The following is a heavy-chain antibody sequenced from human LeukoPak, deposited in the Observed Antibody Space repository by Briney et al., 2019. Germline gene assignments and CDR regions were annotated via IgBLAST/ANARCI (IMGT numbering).Heavy chain of an antibody. CDR2: INHSGST. CDR1: GGSFSGYY. V-gene: IGHV4-34*01. J-gene: IGHJ3*02. Sequence: SXXLSLTCAVYGGSFSGYYWSWIRQPPGKGLEWIGEINHSGSTNYNPSLKSRVTISVDTSKNQFSLKLSSVTAADTAVYYCARDGEWLDAFDIWGQGTMVTVSS. CDR3: ARDGEWLDAFDI. D-gene: IGHD5-12*01.